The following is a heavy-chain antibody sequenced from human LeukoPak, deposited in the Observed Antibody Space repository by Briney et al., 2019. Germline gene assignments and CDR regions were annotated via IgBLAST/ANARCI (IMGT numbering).Heavy chain of an antibody. V-gene: IGHV1-8*02. Sequence: AFGKTFGNAAGYTRSSFDTTASRQGPGHGHKWMGWMNPNSGNTGYAQKFQGKVTMTRNTSISTAYMQLSSLRSADTAVYYCARGGRYYDRAFDFWGQGTMGTVS. J-gene: IGHJ3*01. D-gene: IGHD2/OR15-2a*01. CDR2: MNPNSGNT. CDR3: ARGGRYYDRAFDF. CDR1: GYTRSSFD.